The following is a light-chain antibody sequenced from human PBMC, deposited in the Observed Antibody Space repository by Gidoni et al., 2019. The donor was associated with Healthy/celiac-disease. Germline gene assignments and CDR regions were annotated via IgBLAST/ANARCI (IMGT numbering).Light chain of an antibody. CDR1: SSDVGGYNY. CDR2: DVS. Sequence: PASVSGSPGQSITISCTGTSSDVGGYNYVSWYQQHPGKAPKLMIYDVSNRPSGVSNRFSGSKSGNTASLTISGLQAEDEADYYCSSYTSSSTVVFGGGPKLTVL. V-gene: IGLV2-14*01. J-gene: IGLJ2*01. CDR3: SSYTSSSTVV.